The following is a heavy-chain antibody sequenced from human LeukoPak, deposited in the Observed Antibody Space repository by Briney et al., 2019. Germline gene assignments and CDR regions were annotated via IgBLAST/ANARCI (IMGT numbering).Heavy chain of an antibody. V-gene: IGHV3-48*02. D-gene: IGHD4-23*01. CDR2: ISTSGSTI. CDR1: GFSFSNYG. Sequence: GGSLRLSCAASGFSFSNYGMNWVRQAPGKGLEWVSYISTSGSTIYYADSVKGRFTISRDNAKNSLYLQMNSLRDEDTAVYYYAGDLNAVVTLGYWGQGTPVTVSS. J-gene: IGHJ4*02. CDR3: AGDLNAVVTLGY.